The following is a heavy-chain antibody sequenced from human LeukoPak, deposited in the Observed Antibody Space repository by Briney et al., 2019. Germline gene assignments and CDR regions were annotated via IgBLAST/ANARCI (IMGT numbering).Heavy chain of an antibody. CDR2: IDPSDSYT. CDR3: ARHFYGDYAFDS. Sequence: GESLRISCKVSGYRFTSYWINWVRQMPGKGLEWMGTIDPSDSYTNYSPSFQGHVTISADKSINTAYLQWSSLKTSDSAIYYCARHFYGDYAFDSWGQGTLVTVSS. V-gene: IGHV5-10-1*01. J-gene: IGHJ4*02. D-gene: IGHD4-17*01. CDR1: GYRFTSYW.